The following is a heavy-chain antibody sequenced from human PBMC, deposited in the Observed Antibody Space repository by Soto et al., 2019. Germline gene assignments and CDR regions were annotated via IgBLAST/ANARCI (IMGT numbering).Heavy chain of an antibody. CDR3: AKENEESGYFDY. Sequence: GGSLRLSCAASGFTFSSYSMNWVRQAPGKGLEWVSSISGSGGNTYYADSVKGRFTISRDNSKNTLYLQMNSLRAEDTAVYYCAKENEESGYFDYWGQGTLVTVSS. CDR1: GFTFSSYS. V-gene: IGHV3-23*01. D-gene: IGHD1-1*01. CDR2: ISGSGGNT. J-gene: IGHJ4*02.